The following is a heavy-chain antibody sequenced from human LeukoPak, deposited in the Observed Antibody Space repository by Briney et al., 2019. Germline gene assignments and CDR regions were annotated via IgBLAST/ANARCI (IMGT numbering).Heavy chain of an antibody. CDR3: AKDPALQWLVLFDY. D-gene: IGHD6-19*01. Sequence: ASVKVSCKASGYTFTSYAMHWVRQAPGQRLEWMGWINAGNGNTKYSQEFQGRVTITRDTSASTAYMELSSLRSEDTAVYYCAKDPALQWLVLFDYWGQGTLVTVSS. V-gene: IGHV1-3*03. CDR1: GYTFTSYA. CDR2: INAGNGNT. J-gene: IGHJ4*02.